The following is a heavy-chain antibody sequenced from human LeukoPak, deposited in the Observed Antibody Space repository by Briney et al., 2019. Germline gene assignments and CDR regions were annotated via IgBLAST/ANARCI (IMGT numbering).Heavy chain of an antibody. J-gene: IGHJ4*02. CDR2: INAGNTNT. CDR1: GYTFTTYA. CDR3: ARDNLYYSGSGSSPGYFDY. D-gene: IGHD3-10*01. Sequence: ASVKVSCKASGYTFTTYAMHWVRQAPGQRLEWMGWINAGNTNTKYSQKFQGRVTITRDTSASTAYMELSSLRSEDTAVYYCARDNLYYSGSGSSPGYFDYWGRGTLVTVSS. V-gene: IGHV1-3*01.